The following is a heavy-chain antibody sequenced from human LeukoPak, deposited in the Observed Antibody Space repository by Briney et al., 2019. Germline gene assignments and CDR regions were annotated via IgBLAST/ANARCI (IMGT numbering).Heavy chain of an antibody. Sequence: KAGGSLRLSCAAPGFTFSNAWMSWVRQAPGKGLEWVGRIKSKTDGGTTDYAAPVKGRFTISRDDSKNTLYLQMNSLKTEDTAVYYCKVGYDFWSGGFDYWGQGTLVTVSS. D-gene: IGHD3-3*01. CDR2: IKSKTDGGTT. CDR1: GFTFSNAW. J-gene: IGHJ4*02. V-gene: IGHV3-15*01. CDR3: KVGYDFWSGGFDY.